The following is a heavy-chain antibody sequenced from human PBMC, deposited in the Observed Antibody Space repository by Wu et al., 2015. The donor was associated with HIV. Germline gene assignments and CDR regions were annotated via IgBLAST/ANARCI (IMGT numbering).Heavy chain of an antibody. CDR2: ITPVLGST. D-gene: IGHD3-10*01. J-gene: IGHJ5*02. Sequence: QVQLVQSGAEIKKPGSSVKVSCKASRDTFKRFAITWVRQAPGQGLECMRKITPVLGSTVYTQKFQDRVTITADESTSTSYMELSSLTSEDTAVYYCAREVGAMLANWFDPWGQGTQVIVSS. CDR3: AREVGAMLANWFDP. CDR1: RDTFKRFA. V-gene: IGHV1-69*11.